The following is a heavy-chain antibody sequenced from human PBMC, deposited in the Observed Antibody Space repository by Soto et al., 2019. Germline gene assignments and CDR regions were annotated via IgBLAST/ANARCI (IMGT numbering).Heavy chain of an antibody. J-gene: IGHJ6*02. D-gene: IGHD3-10*01. CDR2: ISAYNGNT. Sequence: ASVKVSCKASGYTFTSYGISWVRQAPGQGLEWMGWISAYNGNTNYAQKLQGRVTMTTDTSTSTAYMELRSLRSDDTAVYYCARALQGDYGSGSYSVSYYYYGMDVWGQGTTVTVSS. V-gene: IGHV1-18*01. CDR3: ARALQGDYGSGSYSVSYYYYGMDV. CDR1: GYTFTSYG.